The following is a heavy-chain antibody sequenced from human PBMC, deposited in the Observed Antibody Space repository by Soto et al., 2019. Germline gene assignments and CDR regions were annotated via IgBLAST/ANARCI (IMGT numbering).Heavy chain of an antibody. J-gene: IGHJ4*02. CDR1: GGSISSSSYY. D-gene: IGHD5-18*01. CDR2: IYYSGST. V-gene: IGHV4-39*01. Sequence: PSETLSLTCTVSGGSISSSSYYWGWIRQPPGKGLEWIGSIYYSGSTYYNPSLKSRVTISVDTSKNQFSLKLSSVTAADTAVYYCARQTDTAMVSGLWGQGTLVTVSS. CDR3: ARQTDTAMVSGL.